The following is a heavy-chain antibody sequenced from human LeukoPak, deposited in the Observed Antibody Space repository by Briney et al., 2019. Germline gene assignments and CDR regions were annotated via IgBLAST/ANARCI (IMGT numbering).Heavy chain of an antibody. D-gene: IGHD4-11*01. CDR1: GASISSYY. V-gene: IGHV4-59*01. Sequence: SETLSLTCTVSGASISSYYWTWVRQPPGKELEWIGYIHHTDGTNYNPSLESRVTISLDTSNNQLPLTLRSVTASDTAVYYCARGGLYRGFYYYNDVWAKGTTVTVSS. CDR3: ARGGLYRGFYYYNDV. J-gene: IGHJ6*03. CDR2: IHHTDGT.